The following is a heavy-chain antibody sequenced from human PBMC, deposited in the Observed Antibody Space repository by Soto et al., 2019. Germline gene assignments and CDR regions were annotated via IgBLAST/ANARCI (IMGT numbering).Heavy chain of an antibody. CDR3: ARDGVEMATIRGESVGDY. Sequence: QVQLVESGGGVVQPGRSLRLSCAASGFTFSSYAMHWVRQAPGKGLEWVAVISYDGSNKYYADSVKGRCTISRDNSKNTLNLQMNSLRAEDTAVYYCARDGVEMATIRGESVGDYWGQGTLVTVSS. J-gene: IGHJ4*02. CDR2: ISYDGSNK. V-gene: IGHV3-30-3*01. CDR1: GFTFSSYA. D-gene: IGHD5-12*01.